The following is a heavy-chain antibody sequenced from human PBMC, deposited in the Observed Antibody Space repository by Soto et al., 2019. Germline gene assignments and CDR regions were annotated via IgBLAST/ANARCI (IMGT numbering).Heavy chain of an antibody. D-gene: IGHD6-19*01. Sequence: PGGSLRLSCAASGFTFSSYGMHWVRQAPGKGLEWVAVISYDGSNKYYADSVKGRFTISRDNSKNTLYLQMNSLRAEDTAVYYCAKQGGIAVAGTWFYYGMDVWGQGTTVTVSS. V-gene: IGHV3-30*18. CDR3: AKQGGIAVAGTWFYYGMDV. CDR1: GFTFSSYG. J-gene: IGHJ6*02. CDR2: ISYDGSNK.